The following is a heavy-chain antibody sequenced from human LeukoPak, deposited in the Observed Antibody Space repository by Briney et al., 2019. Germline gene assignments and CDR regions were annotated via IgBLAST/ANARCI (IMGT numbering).Heavy chain of an antibody. CDR1: GDSISGYY. CDR2: IYYSGTT. J-gene: IGHJ4*02. V-gene: IGHV4-59*01. D-gene: IGHD1-26*01. Sequence: SETLSLTCTVSGDSISGYYWTWIRQPPGKGLEWIGYIYYSGTTDYNPSLKSRVTISVDTSKNQFSLKLSSVTAADTAIYCCARGGSYHGYWGQGTLVTVSS. CDR3: ARGGSYHGY.